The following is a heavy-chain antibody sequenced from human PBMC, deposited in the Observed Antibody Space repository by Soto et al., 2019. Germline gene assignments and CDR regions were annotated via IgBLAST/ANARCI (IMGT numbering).Heavy chain of an antibody. V-gene: IGHV4-30-2*01. CDR3: ARGKSQQLVRRDYFDY. D-gene: IGHD6-13*01. Sequence: QLQLQESGSGLVKPSQTLSLTCAVSGGSISSGGYSWSWIRQPPGKGLEWIGYIYHSGSTYYNPSLKSRVPISVDRSKNQFSLKLSSVTAADTAVYYCARGKSQQLVRRDYFDYWGQGTLVTVSS. CDR2: IYHSGST. J-gene: IGHJ4*02. CDR1: GGSISSGGYS.